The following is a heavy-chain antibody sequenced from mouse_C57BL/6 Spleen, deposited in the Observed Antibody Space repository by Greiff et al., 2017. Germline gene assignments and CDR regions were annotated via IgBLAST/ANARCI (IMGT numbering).Heavy chain of an antibody. J-gene: IGHJ2*01. Sequence: QVQLQQSGAELVRPGASVTLSCKASGYTFTDYEMHWVKQTPVHGLEWIGAIDSETGGTAYNQKFKGKAILTADKSSSTAYMELRSLTSEDSAVYYCTRKGGLLSDYWGQGTTLTVSS. CDR1: GYTFTDYE. V-gene: IGHV1-15*01. CDR3: TRKGGLLSDY. D-gene: IGHD2-13*01. CDR2: IDSETGGT.